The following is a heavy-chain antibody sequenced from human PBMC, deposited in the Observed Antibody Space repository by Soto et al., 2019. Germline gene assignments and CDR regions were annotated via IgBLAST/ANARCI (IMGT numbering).Heavy chain of an antibody. CDR2: ISSSSSYI. CDR1: GFTFSSYS. CDR3: PRDIDYYDSSGYYRDY. V-gene: IGHV3-21*01. D-gene: IGHD3-22*01. J-gene: IGHJ4*02. Sequence: EVQLVESGGGLVKPGGSLRLSCAASGFTFSSYSMNWVRQAPGKGLEWVSSISSSSSYIYYADSVKGRFTISRDNAKNSLYLQMNSLRAEDTAVYYCPRDIDYYDSSGYYRDYLGQGTLVTVSS.